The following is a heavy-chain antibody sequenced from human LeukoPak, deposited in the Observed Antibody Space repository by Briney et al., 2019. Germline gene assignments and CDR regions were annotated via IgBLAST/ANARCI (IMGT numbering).Heavy chain of an antibody. D-gene: IGHD2-2*01. J-gene: IGHJ4*02. Sequence: ASVKVSCKASGDTFTSYGISWVRQAPGQGLEWMGWISAYNGNTNYAQKLQGRVTMTTDTSTSTAYMELRSLRSDDTAVYYCARFSGWDIVVVPAADLFDYWGQGTLVTVSS. V-gene: IGHV1-18*04. CDR2: ISAYNGNT. CDR3: ARFSGWDIVVVPAADLFDY. CDR1: GDTFTSYG.